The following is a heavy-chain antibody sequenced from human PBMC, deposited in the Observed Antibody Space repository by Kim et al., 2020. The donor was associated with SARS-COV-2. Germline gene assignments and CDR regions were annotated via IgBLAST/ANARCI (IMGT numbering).Heavy chain of an antibody. Sequence: GGSLRLSCAASGFTFSSYSMNWVRQAPGKGLEWVSYISSSSSTIYYADSVKGRFTISRDNAKNSLYLQMNSLRDEDTAVYYCARDGGWGGSYSDHDAFDIWGQGTMVTVSS. D-gene: IGHD1-26*01. CDR3: ARDGGWGGSYSDHDAFDI. CDR1: GFTFSSYS. V-gene: IGHV3-48*02. J-gene: IGHJ3*02. CDR2: ISSSSSTI.